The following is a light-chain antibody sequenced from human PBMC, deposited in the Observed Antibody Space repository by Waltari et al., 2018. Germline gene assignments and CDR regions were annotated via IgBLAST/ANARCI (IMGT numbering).Light chain of an antibody. Sequence: DIVMTQSPLALSVTPGEPSSMSCRSSQSLLHPYGHNYVDWYLQRPGQSPQLLIYSGSNRASGVPDRFSGSGSGTDFTLHISREEAEDVGVYYCMQALQSPMTFGPGTKVDI. CDR1: QSLLHPYGHNY. CDR3: MQALQSPMT. J-gene: IGKJ3*01. V-gene: IGKV2-28*01. CDR2: SGS.